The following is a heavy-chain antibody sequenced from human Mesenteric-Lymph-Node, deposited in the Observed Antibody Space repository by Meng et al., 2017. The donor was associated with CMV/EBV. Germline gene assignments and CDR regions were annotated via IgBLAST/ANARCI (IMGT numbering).Heavy chain of an antibody. CDR2: LSWNGGGT. CDR3: ARGGVVVAIATPDS. CDR1: GFIFDDYG. J-gene: IGHJ4*02. D-gene: IGHD2-21*01. Sequence: GESLKISCAASGFIFDDYGMSWVRQGPGKGLEWVSGLSWNGGGTGYADSVRGRFTISRDNSKNTLYLQMNSLRPEDTAVYYCARGGVVVAIATPDSWGQGTLVTVSS. V-gene: IGHV3-20*04.